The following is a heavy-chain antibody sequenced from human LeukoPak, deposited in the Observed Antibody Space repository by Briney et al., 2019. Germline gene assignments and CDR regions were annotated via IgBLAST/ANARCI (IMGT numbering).Heavy chain of an antibody. CDR2: IYSGGST. V-gene: IGHV3-53*01. Sequence: GGSLRLSCAASGFIVSSNYMSWVRQAPGKGLEWVSVIYSGGSTYYADSVKGRFTISRDNSKNTLYLQMNSLRAEDTAVYYCAKDSHGSGSFFDYWGQGTLVTVSS. D-gene: IGHD3-10*01. CDR3: AKDSHGSGSFFDY. CDR1: GFIVSSNY. J-gene: IGHJ4*02.